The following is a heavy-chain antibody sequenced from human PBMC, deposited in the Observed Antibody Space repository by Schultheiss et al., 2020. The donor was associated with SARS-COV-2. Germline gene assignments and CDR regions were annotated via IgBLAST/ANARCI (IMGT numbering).Heavy chain of an antibody. D-gene: IGHD4-11*01. J-gene: IGHJ4*02. CDR2: IYTSGST. Sequence: SETLSLTCTVSGNSISSYYWGWIRQPPGKGLEWIGRIYTSGSTNYNPSLKSRVTISVDTSKNQFSLKLSSVTAADTAVYYCARVPLYSNYGYYFDYWGQGTLVTVSS. CDR1: GNSISSYY. CDR3: ARVPLYSNYGYYFDY. V-gene: IGHV4-4*08.